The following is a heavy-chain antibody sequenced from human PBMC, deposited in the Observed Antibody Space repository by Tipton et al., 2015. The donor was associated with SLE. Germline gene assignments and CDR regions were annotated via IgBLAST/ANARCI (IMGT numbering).Heavy chain of an antibody. CDR2: FYYSGST. V-gene: IGHV4-39*07. CDR3: ARETIGVYYYDSSGYPYAFDI. Sequence: TLSLTCTVSGASISSNSYYWGWIRQPPGKGLEWIGNFYYSGSTFYNPSLKSRVTISEDTSKNQIYLKLSSVIAADTAVNYCARETIGVYYYDSSGYPYAFDIWGQGTMVTVSS. CDR1: GASISSNSYY. J-gene: IGHJ3*02. D-gene: IGHD3-22*01.